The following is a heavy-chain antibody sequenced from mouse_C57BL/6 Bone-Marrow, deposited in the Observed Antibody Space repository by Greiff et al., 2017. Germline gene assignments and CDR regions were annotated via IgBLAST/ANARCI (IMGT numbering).Heavy chain of an antibody. CDR2: IDPSESYT. D-gene: IGHD2-4*01. V-gene: IGHV1-50*01. J-gene: IGHJ3*01. Sequence: VQLQQPGAELVKPGASVKLSCKASGYTFTSYWMQWVKQRPGQGLEWIGEIDPSESYTNYNQKLKGKATLTVDTSSSTAYMQLSSLTSEDSAVYYCAKDDYDVAYWGQGTLVTVSA. CDR1: GYTFTSYW. CDR3: AKDDYDVAY.